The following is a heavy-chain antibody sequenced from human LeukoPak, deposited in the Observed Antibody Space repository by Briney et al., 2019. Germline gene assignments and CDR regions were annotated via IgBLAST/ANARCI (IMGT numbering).Heavy chain of an antibody. D-gene: IGHD6-13*01. V-gene: IGHV3-48*03. CDR2: ISSSGSTI. Sequence: GGSLRLSCAASGFTFSSYEMNWVRQAPGKGLEWVSYISSSGSTIYYADSVKGRFTISRDNSKNTLYLQMNSLRAEDTAVYYCAKGWVYGSSWPFDYWGQGTLVTVSS. CDR3: AKGWVYGSSWPFDY. J-gene: IGHJ4*02. CDR1: GFTFSSYE.